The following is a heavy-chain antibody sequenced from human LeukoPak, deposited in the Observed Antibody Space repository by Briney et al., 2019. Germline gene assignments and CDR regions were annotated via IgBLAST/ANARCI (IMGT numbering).Heavy chain of an antibody. CDR3: AKAYCRGDCHEDY. Sequence: GGSLRLSCAASGFTFSTYGMRWGRQAPGKGLEWVAVISYDGSNKYHADSVKGRFTISRDNSKNTLYLQMNSLRAEDTAVYYCAKAYCRGDCHEDYWGQGTLVSASS. CDR2: ISYDGSNK. D-gene: IGHD2-21*02. V-gene: IGHV3-30*18. CDR1: GFTFSTYG. J-gene: IGHJ4*02.